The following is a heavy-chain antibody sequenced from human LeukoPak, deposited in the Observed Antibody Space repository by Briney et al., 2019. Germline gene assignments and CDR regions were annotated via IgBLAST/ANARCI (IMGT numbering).Heavy chain of an antibody. CDR1: GFTFSSYG. Sequence: SGGSLRLSCAASGFTFSSYGMSWVRQAPGKGLEWVSAISGSGGSTYYADSVKGRFTTSRDNSKNTLYLQMNSLRAEDTAVYYCAKDRVVVAAYCDYWGQGTLVTVSS. CDR2: ISGSGGST. D-gene: IGHD2-15*01. CDR3: AKDRVVVAAYCDY. J-gene: IGHJ4*02. V-gene: IGHV3-23*01.